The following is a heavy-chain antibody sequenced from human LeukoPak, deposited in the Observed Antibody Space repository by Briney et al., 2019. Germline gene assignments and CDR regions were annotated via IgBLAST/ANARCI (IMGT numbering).Heavy chain of an antibody. V-gene: IGHV3-7*01. CDR2: IKQDGSEK. CDR1: GFTFSNYG. Sequence: GGSLRLSCAASGFTFSNYGMNWVRQAPGKGLEWVANIKQDGSEKYYVDSVKGRFTISRDNAKNSLYLQMNSLRAEDTAVYYCARDRALGLWKNLEKYFDYWGQGTLVTVSS. D-gene: IGHD1/OR15-1a*01. J-gene: IGHJ4*02. CDR3: ARDRALGLWKNLEKYFDY.